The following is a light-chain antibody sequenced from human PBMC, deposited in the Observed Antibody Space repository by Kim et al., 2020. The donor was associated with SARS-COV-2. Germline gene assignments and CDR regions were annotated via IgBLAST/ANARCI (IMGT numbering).Light chain of an antibody. V-gene: IGLV3-21*04. CDR3: QVWDSSSDHWV. CDR2: YNG. Sequence: APGKTARITCGGNSIGSKSVHWYQQKPGQAPVLVIYYNGDRPSGIPERFSGSSFGNTATLTINRVEAGDEADYSCQVWDSSSDHWVFGGGTQLTVL. J-gene: IGLJ3*02. CDR1: SIGSKS.